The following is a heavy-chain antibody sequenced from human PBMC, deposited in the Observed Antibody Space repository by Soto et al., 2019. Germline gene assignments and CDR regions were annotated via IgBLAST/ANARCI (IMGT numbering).Heavy chain of an antibody. CDR2: IYSGGST. J-gene: IGHJ3*02. CDR3: WSGYPPHKSGAFDI. D-gene: IGHD3-22*01. V-gene: IGHV3-66*01. Sequence: GGSLRLSCAASGFTVSSNYMSWVRQAPGKGLEWVSVIYSGGSTYYADSVKGRFTISRDNSKNTLYLQMNSLRAEDTAVYYCWSGYPPHKSGAFDIWGQGTMVTVSS. CDR1: GFTVSSNY.